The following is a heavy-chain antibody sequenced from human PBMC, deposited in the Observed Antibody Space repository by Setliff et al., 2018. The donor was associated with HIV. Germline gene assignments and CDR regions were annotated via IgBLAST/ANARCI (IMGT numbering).Heavy chain of an antibody. Sequence: SETLSLTCAVYGGSFNGYYWTWIRQPPGKGLEWIGEIDHSGSTKYHASLKSRVTISIDTSKNQISLKLSSVTAADAAVYYCARGLNYYGSGSYLPLGYWGQGTLVTVSS. CDR1: GGSFNGYY. V-gene: IGHV4-34*01. CDR3: ARGLNYYGSGSYLPLGY. D-gene: IGHD3-10*01. CDR2: IDHSGST. J-gene: IGHJ4*02.